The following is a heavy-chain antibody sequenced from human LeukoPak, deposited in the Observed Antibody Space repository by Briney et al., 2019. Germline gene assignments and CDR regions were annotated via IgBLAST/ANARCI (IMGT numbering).Heavy chain of an antibody. V-gene: IGHV3-23*01. CDR3: ARDEGYCSSTSCRPQGSFDY. D-gene: IGHD2-2*01. J-gene: IGHJ4*02. CDR1: GFTFSSYA. CDR2: ISGSGGST. Sequence: GGSLRLSCAASGFTFSSYAMSRVRQVPGKGLEWVSAISGSGGSTYFADSVKGRFTITRDNSKNTLYLQMNSLRAEDTAVYYCARDEGYCSSTSCRPQGSFDYWGQGTLVTVSS.